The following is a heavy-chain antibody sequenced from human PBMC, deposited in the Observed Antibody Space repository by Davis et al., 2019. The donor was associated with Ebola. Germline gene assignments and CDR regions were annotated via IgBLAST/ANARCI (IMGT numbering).Heavy chain of an antibody. CDR2: TNNNANSYTT. V-gene: IGHV3-72*01. CDR1: GFTFSDHY. J-gene: IGHJ6*02. CDR3: ASLPYEYVWGSYRYTVGMDV. D-gene: IGHD3-16*02. Sequence: GGSLRLSCAASGFTFSDHYMDWVRQAPGKGLEWVARTNNNANSYTTVYAASVKGRFTISRDDYKNSLYLQMNSQKTEDTAVYYCASLPYEYVWGSYRYTVGMDVWGQGTTVTVSS.